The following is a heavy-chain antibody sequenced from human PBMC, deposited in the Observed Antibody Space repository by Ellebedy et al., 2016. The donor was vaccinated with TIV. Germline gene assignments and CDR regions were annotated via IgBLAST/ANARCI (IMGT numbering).Heavy chain of an antibody. J-gene: IGHJ6*02. CDR3: AREGTRSGWYLARGYGMDV. V-gene: IGHV3-74*01. D-gene: IGHD6-19*01. Sequence: GESLKISXAASGFTFSSYWMHWVRQAPGKGLVWVSRINSDGSSTSYADSVKGRFTISRDNAKNTLYLQMNSLRAEDTAVYYCAREGTRSGWYLARGYGMDVWGQGTTVTVSS. CDR1: GFTFSSYW. CDR2: INSDGSST.